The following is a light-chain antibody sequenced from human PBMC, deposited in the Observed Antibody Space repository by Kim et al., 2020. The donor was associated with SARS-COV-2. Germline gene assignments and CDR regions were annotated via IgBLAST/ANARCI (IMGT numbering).Light chain of an antibody. V-gene: IGKV1-17*01. CDR1: QGIRND. CDR3: QQDNSFPVT. J-gene: IGKJ4*01. Sequence: ASVGDRVSITCRASQGIRNDLGWYQQKPGRAPKRLIYGASSLQRGVPSRFSGSGSGTDFSLTISSVQPEDSATYYCQQDNSFPVTFGGGTKVEIK. CDR2: GAS.